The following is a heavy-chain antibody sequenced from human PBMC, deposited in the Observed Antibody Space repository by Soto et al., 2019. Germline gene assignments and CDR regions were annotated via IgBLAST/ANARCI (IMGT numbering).Heavy chain of an antibody. D-gene: IGHD6-13*01. CDR3: ARPRSSSRNYYGMDV. J-gene: IGHJ6*02. CDR2: IYHSGST. Sequence: PSETLSLTCDVSGDSISSDKWWSWVRQPPGKGLEWIGEIYHSGSTNYNPSLKSRVTISVDKSKNQFSLKLSSVTAADTAVYYCARPRSSSRNYYGMDVWGQGTTVTVSS. V-gene: IGHV4-4*02. CDR1: GDSISSDKW.